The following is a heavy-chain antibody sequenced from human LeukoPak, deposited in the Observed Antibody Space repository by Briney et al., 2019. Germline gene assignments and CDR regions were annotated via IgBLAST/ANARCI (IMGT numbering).Heavy chain of an antibody. D-gene: IGHD2-15*01. CDR1: GFTFSTYG. V-gene: IGHV3-23*01. CDR3: AKDQLNRFCSGGSCSITHDY. CDR2: ISGSAATT. Sequence: GGSLRLSCAASGFTFSTYGMTWVRQAPGKGLEWVSAISGSAATTFYADSVKGRFTISRDNSKNTLYLQMNSLRAEDTAVYYCAKDQLNRFCSGGSCSITHDYWGQGTLVTVSS. J-gene: IGHJ4*02.